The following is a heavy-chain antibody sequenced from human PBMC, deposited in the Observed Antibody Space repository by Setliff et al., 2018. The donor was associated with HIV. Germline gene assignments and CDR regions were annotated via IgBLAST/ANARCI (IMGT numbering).Heavy chain of an antibody. CDR1: GYRFNTYG. CDR3: VRGVTRDISGYYRDEYFQH. J-gene: IGHJ1*01. D-gene: IGHD3-22*01. Sequence: ASVKVSCTASGYRFNTYGISWVRQAPGQGLEWMGWISPYNGDTRFAQSLQGRVTLTTDTSTNTAYMEMRTLRSDDTAVYYCVRGVTRDISGYYRDEYFQHWGQGTLVTVSS. V-gene: IGHV1-18*01. CDR2: ISPYNGDT.